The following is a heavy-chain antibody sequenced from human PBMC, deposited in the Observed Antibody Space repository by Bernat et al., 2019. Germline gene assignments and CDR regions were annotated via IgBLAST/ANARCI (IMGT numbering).Heavy chain of an antibody. D-gene: IGHD2/OR15-2a*01. CDR1: GFTFSSYG. CDR2: IWYDGSNK. J-gene: IGHJ6*02. CDR3: ARVHALFWAINDDYYYGMDV. V-gene: IGHV3-33*01. Sequence: QVQLVESGGGVVQPGRSLRLSCAASGFTFSSYGMHWVRQAPGKGLSWVAVIWYDGSNKYYAESVEGGITSTRENSKNGMYLQMNSRRAEDAAVYYWARVHALFWAINDDYYYGMDVWGQGTTVTVSS.